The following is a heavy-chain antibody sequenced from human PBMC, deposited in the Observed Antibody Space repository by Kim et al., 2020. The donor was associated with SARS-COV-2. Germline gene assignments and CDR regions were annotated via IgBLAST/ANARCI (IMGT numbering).Heavy chain of an antibody. V-gene: IGHV4-59*13. CDR1: GGSISSYY. J-gene: IGHJ4*02. Sequence: SETLSLTCTVSGGSISSYYWCWIRQPPGKGLEWIGFIYYSGSTNYNPSPKSRVTISVDTSKNQFSLTLSSVTAADTAAYYCSRGKDGYSYGYASFDYWGQGTLVTVSS. CDR3: SRGKDGYSYGYASFDY. D-gene: IGHD5-18*01. CDR2: IYYSGST.